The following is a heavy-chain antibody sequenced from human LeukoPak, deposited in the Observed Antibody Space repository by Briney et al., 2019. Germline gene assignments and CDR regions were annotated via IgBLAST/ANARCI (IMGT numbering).Heavy chain of an antibody. Sequence: SETLSLTCTVSAGSISTYYWSWIRQPPGKGLEWIGYIYYSGSTNYNPSLKSRVTISVDTSKNQFSLKLSSVTAADTAVYYCARHEKEAFDIWGQGTMVTVSS. CDR3: ARHEKEAFDI. CDR2: IYYSGST. V-gene: IGHV4-59*08. CDR1: AGSISTYY. J-gene: IGHJ3*02.